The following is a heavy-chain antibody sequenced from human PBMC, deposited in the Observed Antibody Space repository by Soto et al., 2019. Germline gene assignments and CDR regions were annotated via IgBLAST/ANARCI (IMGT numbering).Heavy chain of an antibody. Sequence: QVQLVQSGAEVKKPGSSVKVSCKASGGTFSSYAISWVRQAPGQVLEWMGGIIPIFGTANYAQKFQGRVTITADESTSKAYMELSSMSSEDTAVYYCARGGRYSSGHHDHWGLGTLDTVSS. CDR2: IIPIFGTA. J-gene: IGHJ4*02. D-gene: IGHD6-19*01. CDR1: GGTFSSYA. V-gene: IGHV1-69*12. CDR3: ARGGRYSSGHHDH.